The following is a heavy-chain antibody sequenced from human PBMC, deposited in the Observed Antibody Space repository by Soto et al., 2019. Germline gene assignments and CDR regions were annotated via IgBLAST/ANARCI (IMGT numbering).Heavy chain of an antibody. Sequence: GESLKISCKGSGYSFTSYWIGWVRQMPGKGLEWMGIIYLGDSDTRYSPSFQGQVTISADKSISTAYLQWSSLKASDTAMYYCARQTYCSSTSCYTVDSWGQGTLVTVSS. CDR1: GYSFTSYW. V-gene: IGHV5-51*01. D-gene: IGHD2-2*02. CDR3: ARQTYCSSTSCYTVDS. CDR2: IYLGDSDT. J-gene: IGHJ4*02.